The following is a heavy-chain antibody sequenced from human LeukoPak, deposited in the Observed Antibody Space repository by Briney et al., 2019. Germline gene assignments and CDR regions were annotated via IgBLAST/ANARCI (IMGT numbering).Heavy chain of an antibody. V-gene: IGHV3-30*04. CDR2: ISYDGSNK. CDR1: GFTFSSYA. CDR3: AKDLKYQLLYDY. Sequence: PGGSLRLSCAASGFTFSSYAMHWVRQAPGKGLEWVAVISYDGSNKYYADSVKGRFTISRDNSKNTLYLQMNSLRAEDTAVYYCAKDLKYQLLYDYWGQGTLVTVSS. D-gene: IGHD2-2*02. J-gene: IGHJ4*02.